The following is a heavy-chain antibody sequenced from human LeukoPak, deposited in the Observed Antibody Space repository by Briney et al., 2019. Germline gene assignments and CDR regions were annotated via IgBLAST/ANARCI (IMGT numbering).Heavy chain of an antibody. J-gene: IGHJ4*02. V-gene: IGHV4-59*01. CDR1: GGFINNYY. CDR2: IYYSGST. CDR3: AGRYSYGYVGY. D-gene: IGHD5-18*01. Sequence: SETLSLTCTVSGGFINNYYWSWIRQPPGKGLEWIGYIYYSGSTNYNPSLKSRVTISVDTSKNQFSLKLSSVTAADTAVYYCAGRYSYGYVGYWGQGTLVTVSS.